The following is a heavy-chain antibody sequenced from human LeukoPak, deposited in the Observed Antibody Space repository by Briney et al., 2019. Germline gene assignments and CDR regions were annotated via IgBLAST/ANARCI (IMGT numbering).Heavy chain of an antibody. CDR1: GFAFSNYA. CDR3: AKSAVGATTYQFFDY. D-gene: IGHD1-26*01. V-gene: IGHV3-23*01. Sequence: PGGSLRLSCVASGFAFSNYAMSWVRQAPGKGLGWVSAISGSGGNTYYADSVKGRFTISRDNSKNTLYLQMNSLRAEDTAVYYCAKSAVGATTYQFFDYWGQGTLVTVSS. CDR2: ISGSGGNT. J-gene: IGHJ4*02.